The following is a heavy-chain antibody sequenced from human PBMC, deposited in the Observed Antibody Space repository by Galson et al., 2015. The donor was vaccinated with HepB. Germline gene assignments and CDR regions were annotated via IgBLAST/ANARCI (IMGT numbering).Heavy chain of an antibody. J-gene: IGHJ5*02. D-gene: IGHD1-1*01. CDR3: TRDAHLQLTYWFDP. CDR1: GYTYGNYA. Sequence: SLRLSCAASGYTYGNYAMSWFRQAPGKGLEGVGFSRSKAYGGTTAYAASVKGRFTISRDDSKSIAYLQMNSLKTEDTAVYYCTRDAHLQLTYWFDPWVQGTLVTVSS. CDR2: SRSKAYGGTT. V-gene: IGHV3-49*03.